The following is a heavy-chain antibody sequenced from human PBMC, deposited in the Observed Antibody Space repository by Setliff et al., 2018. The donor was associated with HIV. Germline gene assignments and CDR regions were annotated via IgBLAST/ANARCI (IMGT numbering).Heavy chain of an antibody. V-gene: IGHV4-38-2*02. CDR3: ARTSIRSGWGRNNWFDP. CDR2: IYLSGST. Sequence: LSLTCNVSGYSISSGYYWGWIRQTPGKGLEWIGSIYLSGSTYYNPSLKSRVTLSLDTSKNQFSLKLSSVTAADTAVYYCARTSIRSGWGRNNWFDPWGQGTLFTVSS. CDR1: GYSISSGYY. D-gene: IGHD6-19*01. J-gene: IGHJ5*02.